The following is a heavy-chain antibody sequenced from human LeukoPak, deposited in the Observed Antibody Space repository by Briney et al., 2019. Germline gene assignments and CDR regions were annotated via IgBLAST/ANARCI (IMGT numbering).Heavy chain of an antibody. CDR3: ARGQKQWLVKNYYYYMDV. V-gene: IGHV4-59*01. CDR2: IYYSGST. CDR1: GGSISSYY. J-gene: IGHJ6*03. D-gene: IGHD6-19*01. Sequence: SETLSLTCTVSGGSISSYYWSWLRQPPGKGLEWIGYIYYSGSTNYNPSLKSRVTISVDTSKNQFSLKLSSVTAADTAVYYCARGQKQWLVKNYYYYMDVWGKGTTVTVSS.